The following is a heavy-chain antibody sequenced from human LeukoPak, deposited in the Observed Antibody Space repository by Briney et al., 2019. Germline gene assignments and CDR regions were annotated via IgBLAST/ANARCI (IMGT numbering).Heavy chain of an antibody. CDR1: GYTFTSYY. CDR3: ARTVAVAAYYFDY. J-gene: IGHJ4*02. V-gene: IGHV1-46*01. CDR2: INPSGGST. D-gene: IGHD6-19*01. Sequence: LEASVKVSCKTSGYTFTSYYMHWVRQAPGQGLEWMGIINPSGGSTRYAQKFQGRVTMTRDTSTSTVYMELSSLRSEDTAVYYCARTVAVAAYYFDYWGQGTLVTVSS.